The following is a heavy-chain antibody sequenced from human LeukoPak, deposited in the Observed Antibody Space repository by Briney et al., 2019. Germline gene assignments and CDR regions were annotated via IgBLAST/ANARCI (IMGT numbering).Heavy chain of an antibody. J-gene: IGHJ4*02. D-gene: IGHD1-26*01. V-gene: IGHV4-34*01. CDR3: ASMGATMKAYGY. CDR1: GGSFSGYY. Sequence: SETLSLTCAVYGGSFSGYYWSWIRQPPGKGLEWIGEINHSGSTNYNPSLKSRVTISADTSKNQFSLKLSSVTAADTAVYYCASMGATMKAYGYWGQGTLVTVSS. CDR2: INHSGST.